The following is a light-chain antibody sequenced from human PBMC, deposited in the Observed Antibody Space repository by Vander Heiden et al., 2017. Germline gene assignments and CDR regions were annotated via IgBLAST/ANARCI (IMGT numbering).Light chain of an antibody. CDR2: GNS. V-gene: IGLV1-40*01. CDR1: SSNIGAGYH. CDR3: QSYDSSLSAHVV. J-gene: IGLJ2*01. Sequence: QSVLTQPPSVSGAPGQRVTLSCTGSSSNIGAGYHVHWYPQPPGTAPKLLIYGNSNRPSGVPDRFAGSKSGTSASLAITGLQAEDEADYYCQSYDSSLSAHVVFGGGTKLTVL.